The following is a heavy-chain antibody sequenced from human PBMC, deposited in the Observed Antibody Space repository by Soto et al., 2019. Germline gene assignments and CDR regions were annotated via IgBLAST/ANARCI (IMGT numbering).Heavy chain of an antibody. CDR2: INPSGGRT. V-gene: IGHV1-46*03. J-gene: IGHJ4*02. CDR3: AQYYFDY. Sequence: GASVKVSCKASGYTFTSYNMHWVRQAPGQGLEWMGIINPSGGRTSYAQKFQGRVTVTRDASASTVYMELSSLRSEDTAVYYCAQYYFDYWGQGTLVTVSS. CDR1: GYTFTSYN.